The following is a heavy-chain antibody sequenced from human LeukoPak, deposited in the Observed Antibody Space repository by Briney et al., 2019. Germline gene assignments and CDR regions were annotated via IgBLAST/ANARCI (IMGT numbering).Heavy chain of an antibody. Sequence: SETLSLTCTVSGGSISSSYWNWIRQPPGKGLEWIGYIYYSGSTNYNPSLKSRVTISVDTSKNQFSLNLSSVTAADTAVYYCASAIAEDFYYYYMDVWGKGTTVTVSS. CDR2: IYYSGST. CDR3: ASAIAEDFYYYYMDV. CDR1: GGSISSSY. D-gene: IGHD1-14*01. V-gene: IGHV4-59*01. J-gene: IGHJ6*03.